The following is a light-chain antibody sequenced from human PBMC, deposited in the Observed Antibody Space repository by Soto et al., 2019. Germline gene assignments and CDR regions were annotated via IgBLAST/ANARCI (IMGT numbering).Light chain of an antibody. V-gene: IGKV1-5*03. J-gene: IGKJ5*01. Sequence: DIQMTQSPSTLSASVGDRVTITCLASQSVSTYLAWYQQKPGKAPNLLIYKASSLESGVPSRLSGSGSGTGFTLTISSLQPDDFATYYCQQYNSYSITCGQGTRREIK. CDR2: KAS. CDR1: QSVSTY. CDR3: QQYNSYSIT.